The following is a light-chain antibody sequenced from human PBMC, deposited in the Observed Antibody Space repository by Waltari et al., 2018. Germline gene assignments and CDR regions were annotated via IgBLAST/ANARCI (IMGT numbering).Light chain of an antibody. CDR1: QSISRY. CDR2: AAS. CDR3: QQSYSTWT. V-gene: IGKV1-39*01. J-gene: IGKJ1*01. Sequence: DIQMTQSPSSLSASVGDRVTITCRTSQSISRYLNWYQQKPGKAPKLLIYAASSLQSGVPSRFSGSGSGTDFTLTISSLRPEEFATYYCQQSYSTWTFGQGTKVEIK.